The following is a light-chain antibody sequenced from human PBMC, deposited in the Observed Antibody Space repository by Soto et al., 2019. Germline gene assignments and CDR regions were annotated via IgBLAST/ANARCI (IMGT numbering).Light chain of an antibody. V-gene: IGKV3-11*01. Sequence: EVVLTQSPVTLSLSPGERATLSCRASQSFRGLLAWYQQKPGQAPRLLIYDAYSRATGIPPRFSGSGSGTDFTLTISSLEPEDFAVYYCQQRNIWPPVTFGQGTRLEIK. CDR3: QQRNIWPPVT. J-gene: IGKJ5*01. CDR2: DAY. CDR1: QSFRGL.